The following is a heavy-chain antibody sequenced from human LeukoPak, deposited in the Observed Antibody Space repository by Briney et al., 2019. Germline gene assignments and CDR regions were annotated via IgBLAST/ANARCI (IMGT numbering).Heavy chain of an antibody. CDR2: IWYDGSKK. CDR3: ARAPYRYYADY. Sequence: GGSLRLSCAASGYTFSHYAIHWVRQAPGKGLEWVAVIWYDGSKKYYADSVKRRCTISRDNSKNTVYLQMDSVRVEDTAVYYCARAPYRYYADYWGQGTLVTVSS. D-gene: IGHD3-10*01. V-gene: IGHV3-33*01. CDR1: GYTFSHYA. J-gene: IGHJ4*02.